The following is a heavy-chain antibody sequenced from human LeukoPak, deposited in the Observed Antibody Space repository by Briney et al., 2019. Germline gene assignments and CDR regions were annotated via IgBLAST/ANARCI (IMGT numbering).Heavy chain of an antibody. CDR2: ISAYNGNT. CDR1: GGTFSSYA. V-gene: IGHV1-18*01. Sequence: ASVKVSCKASGGTFSSYAISWVRQAPGQGLEWMGWISAYNGNTNYAQKLQGRVTMTTDTSTSTAYMELRSLRSDDTAVYYCARDLGSCSSTSCYVSSYYYYYGMDVWGQGTTVTVSS. J-gene: IGHJ6*02. D-gene: IGHD2-2*01. CDR3: ARDLGSCSSTSCYVSSYYYYYGMDV.